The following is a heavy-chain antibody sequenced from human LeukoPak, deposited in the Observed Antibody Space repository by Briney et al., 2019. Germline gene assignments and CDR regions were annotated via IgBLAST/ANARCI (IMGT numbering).Heavy chain of an antibody. CDR3: AREGNWSNFDY. J-gene: IGHJ4*02. CDR2: ISGSAGTL. V-gene: IGHV3-48*03. D-gene: IGHD1-1*01. Sequence: PGGSLRLSCAASGFTFSNYEMNWVRQAPGKGLEWVSYISGSAGTLYYADSVKGRFTTSRDNAKKSLYLQMNSLRAEDTAVYYCAREGNWSNFDYWGQGTLVTVSS. CDR1: GFTFSNYE.